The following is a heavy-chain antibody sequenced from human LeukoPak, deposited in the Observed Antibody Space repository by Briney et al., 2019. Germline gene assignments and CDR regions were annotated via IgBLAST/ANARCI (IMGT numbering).Heavy chain of an antibody. V-gene: IGHV3-23*01. CDR1: GFTFSSYA. CDR3: ATQGSSSGHFDY. CDR2: ISGSGGST. D-gene: IGHD3-22*01. Sequence: GGSLRLSCAASGFTFSSYAMSWVRQAPGKGLEWVSAISGSGGSTYYADSVRGRFTISRDNSKNTLYLQMNSLRAEDTAVYYCATQGSSSGHFDYWGQGTLVTVSS. J-gene: IGHJ4*02.